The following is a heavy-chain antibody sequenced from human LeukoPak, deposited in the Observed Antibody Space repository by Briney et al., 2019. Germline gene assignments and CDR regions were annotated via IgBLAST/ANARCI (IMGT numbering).Heavy chain of an antibody. CDR2: INSDGSNT. V-gene: IGHV3-74*01. J-gene: IGHJ4*02. CDR1: GFTLSTYW. D-gene: IGHD7-27*01. Sequence: PGGSLRLSCAASGFTLSTYWMHWVRQAPGKGLVWVSRINSDGSNTTYADSVRGRFTISRDNAENSLYLQMNSLRDEDTAVYYCAKTGERDYWGRGTLVTVSS. CDR3: AKTGERDY.